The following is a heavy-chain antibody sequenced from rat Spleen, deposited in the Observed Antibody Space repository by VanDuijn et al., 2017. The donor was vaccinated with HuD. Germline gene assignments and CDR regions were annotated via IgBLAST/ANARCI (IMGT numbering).Heavy chain of an antibody. CDR3: ARGYYDGTQGFAY. D-gene: IGHD1-12*02. Sequence: EVQLQESGPGLVKPSQSLSLTCSVTGYSITSSYRWNWIRKFPGNKLEWMGYINSAGSTNYNPSLKSRISITRDTSRNQFFLQVNSVTAEDTATYDCARGYYDGTQGFAYWGQGTLVTVSS. J-gene: IGHJ3*01. CDR2: INSAGST. V-gene: IGHV3-3*01. CDR1: GYSITSSYR.